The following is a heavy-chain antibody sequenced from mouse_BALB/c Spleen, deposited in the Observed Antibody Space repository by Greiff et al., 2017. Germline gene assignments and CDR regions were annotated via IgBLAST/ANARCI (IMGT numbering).Heavy chain of an antibody. CDR2: INPYNDGT. J-gene: IGHJ1*01. CDR1: GYTFTSYV. D-gene: IGHD1-1*01. CDR3: AREGGSSRYWYFDV. Sequence: EVQLQQSGPELVKPGASVKMSCKASGYTFTSYVMHWVKQKPGQGLEWIGYINPYNDGTKYNEKFKGKATLTSDKSSSTAYMELSSLTSEDSAVYYCAREGGSSRYWYFDVWGAGTTVTVSS. V-gene: IGHV1-14*01.